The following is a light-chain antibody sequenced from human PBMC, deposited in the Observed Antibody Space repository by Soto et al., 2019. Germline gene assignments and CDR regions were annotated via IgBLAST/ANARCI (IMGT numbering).Light chain of an antibody. CDR3: QQSSSDSPYT. J-gene: IGKJ2*01. CDR2: ATS. V-gene: IGKV1-39*01. Sequence: DIQMTQSPSSLSASVGDGVTITCRASQSMGSYLNWYQQKPGRAPHLLIFATSTLQSGVPSRFSGSGSGTDFTLTISSLQPEDFATYFCQQSSSDSPYTFGQGTKLEMK. CDR1: QSMGSY.